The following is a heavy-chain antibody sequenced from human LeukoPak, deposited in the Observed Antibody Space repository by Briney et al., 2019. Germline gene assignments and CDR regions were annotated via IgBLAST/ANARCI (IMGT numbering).Heavy chain of an antibody. V-gene: IGHV3-23*01. CDR2: ISGSGGST. CDR3: AKGPGQYYFDY. Sequence: GGSLRLSCAASGFTFSSYAMSWVRPAPGKGLEWVSAISGSGGSTYYADFVKGRFTISRDNSKNTLYLQMNSLRAEDTAVYYCAKGPGQYYFDYWGQGTLVTVSS. J-gene: IGHJ4*02. CDR1: GFTFSSYA.